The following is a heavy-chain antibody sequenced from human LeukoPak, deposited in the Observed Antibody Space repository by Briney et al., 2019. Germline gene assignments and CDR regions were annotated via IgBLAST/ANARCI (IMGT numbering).Heavy chain of an antibody. J-gene: IGHJ4*02. CDR3: ARRAGAYSHPYDY. CDR1: GFTFSDYY. D-gene: IGHD4/OR15-4a*01. Sequence: GGSLRLSCAASGFTFSDYYMSWIRQAPGKGLEWVSYISSSGSTIYYADSVKGRFTISRDNAKNSLYLQMNSLRAEDTAMYYCARRAGAYSHPYDYWGQGTLVTVSS. CDR2: ISSSGSTI. V-gene: IGHV3-11*04.